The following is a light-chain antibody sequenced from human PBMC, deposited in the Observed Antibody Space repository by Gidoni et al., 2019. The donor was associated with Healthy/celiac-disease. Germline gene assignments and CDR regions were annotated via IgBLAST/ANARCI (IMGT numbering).Light chain of an antibody. CDR3: QQYNSYPVH. Sequence: DIQMPQSPSTLSASVGDRVTITCRASQSISSWLAWYQQKPGKAPKLLIYDASSLESGVPSRFSGSGSGTEFTLTISSLQPDDFATYYCQQYNSYPVHFGQGTKLEIK. CDR1: QSISSW. CDR2: DAS. J-gene: IGKJ2*01. V-gene: IGKV1-5*01.